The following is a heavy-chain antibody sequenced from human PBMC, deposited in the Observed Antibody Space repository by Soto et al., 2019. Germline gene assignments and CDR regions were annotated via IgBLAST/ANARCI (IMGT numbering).Heavy chain of an antibody. CDR2: IFYSGST. J-gene: IGHJ6*02. Sequence: TETLSLTCTVSGGSISSSSYYWGWIRQPPGKGLEWIGSIFYSGSTYYNPSLKSRVTISVDTSKNQFSLKLSSVTAADTAVYYCARESGYYTGYYGMDVWGQGTTVTVSS. CDR1: GGSISSSSYY. V-gene: IGHV4-39*07. D-gene: IGHD3-3*01. CDR3: ARESGYYTGYYGMDV.